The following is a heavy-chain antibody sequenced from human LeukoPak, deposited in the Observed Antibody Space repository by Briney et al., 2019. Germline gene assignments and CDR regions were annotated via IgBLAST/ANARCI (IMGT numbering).Heavy chain of an antibody. J-gene: IGHJ4*02. V-gene: IGHV3-7*01. CDR2: IKPDGTEK. CDR1: GFAFSNYW. CDR3: ARTPLTQLEPDYFDS. D-gene: IGHD1-1*01. Sequence: GGSLRLSCAASGFAFSNYWMTWVRQAPGKGLQRVANIKPDGTEKNYVDSVKGRFTISRDNAKNSVYLQLNSLRVDDTALYYCARTPLTQLEPDYFDSWGQGTLVSVS.